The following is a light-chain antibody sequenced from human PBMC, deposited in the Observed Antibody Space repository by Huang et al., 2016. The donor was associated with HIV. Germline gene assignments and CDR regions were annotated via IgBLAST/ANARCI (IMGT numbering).Light chain of an antibody. J-gene: IGKJ2*01. V-gene: IGKV1-33*01. CDR2: DAS. CDR1: QDINNY. Sequence: DIQMTQSPSSLSASVGDRVTITCQASQDINNYLNWYQQKPGKAPKLLISDASNLETGCPSRFSGTGSGTDFAFTISSLQPEDIATYYCQQYDNLPYTFGQGTKLDTK. CDR3: QQYDNLPYT.